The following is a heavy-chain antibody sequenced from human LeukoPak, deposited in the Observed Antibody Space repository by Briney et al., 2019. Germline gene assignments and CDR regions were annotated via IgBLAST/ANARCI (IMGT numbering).Heavy chain of an antibody. CDR1: GYSFSSYS. J-gene: IGHJ5*02. V-gene: IGHV5-51*01. CDR2: IYPGDSDT. CDR3: ARRIAVGWFDP. D-gene: IGHD6-19*01. Sequence: GESLKISCKGSGYSFSSYSIGWVRQMPGIGLEWMGIIYPGDSDTRYSPSFQGQVIISADKSISTAYLQWSSLKASDTAMYYCARRIAVGWFDPWGQGTLVTVSS.